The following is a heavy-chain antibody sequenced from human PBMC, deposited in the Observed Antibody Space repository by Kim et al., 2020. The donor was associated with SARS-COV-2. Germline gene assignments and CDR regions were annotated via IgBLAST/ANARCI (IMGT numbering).Heavy chain of an antibody. D-gene: IGHD3-3*01. CDR1: GFTFSSYS. Sequence: GGSLRLSCAASGFTFSSYSMNWVRQAPGKGLEWVSSISSSSSYIYYADSVKGRFTISRDNAKNSLYLQMNSLRAEDTAVYYCARPYYDFWSGYYTNYYYGMDVWGQGTTVTVSS. J-gene: IGHJ6*02. CDR2: ISSSSSYI. V-gene: IGHV3-21*01. CDR3: ARPYYDFWSGYYTNYYYGMDV.